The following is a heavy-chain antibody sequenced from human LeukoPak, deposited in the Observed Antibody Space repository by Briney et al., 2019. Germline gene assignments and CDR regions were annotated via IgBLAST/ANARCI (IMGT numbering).Heavy chain of an antibody. CDR1: GFTFSSYA. V-gene: IGHV3-23*01. Sequence: GGSLRLSCAASGFTFSSYAMSWVRQAPGKGLDWVSAISGSGGSTYYADSVKGRFTISRDNSKNTLYLQMNSLRAEDTAVYYCAKDRTRYCSGGSCSQPYWGQGTLVTVSS. CDR2: ISGSGGST. J-gene: IGHJ4*02. CDR3: AKDRTRYCSGGSCSQPY. D-gene: IGHD2-15*01.